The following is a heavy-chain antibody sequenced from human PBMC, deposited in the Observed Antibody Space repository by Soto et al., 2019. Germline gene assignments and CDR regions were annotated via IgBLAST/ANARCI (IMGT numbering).Heavy chain of an antibody. CDR3: ARHGYSSSSRNYYYYMDV. D-gene: IGHD6-6*01. CDR2: IYYSGST. CDR1: GGSISSSSYY. V-gene: IGHV4-39*01. Sequence: SETLSLTCTVSGGSISSSSYYWGWIRQPPGKGLEWIGSIYYSGSTYYNPSLKSRVTISVDTSKNQFSLKLSSVTAADTAVYYCARHGYSSSSRNYYYYMDVWGKGTTVTVSS. J-gene: IGHJ6*03.